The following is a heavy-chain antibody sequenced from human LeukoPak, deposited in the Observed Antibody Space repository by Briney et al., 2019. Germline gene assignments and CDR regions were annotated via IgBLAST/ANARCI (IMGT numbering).Heavy chain of an antibody. V-gene: IGHV1-2*02. CDR2: INSNNGVT. Sequence: ASVKFSCKASGYTFTDFYIHWVRQAPGQGLEWMGWINSNNGVTNYAQEFQGRVTMTRDTSITTAYMQLSTLRSDDTAVFYCARGDLLMGGGLDVWGQGTTVTGFS. CDR1: GYTFTDFY. J-gene: IGHJ6*02. D-gene: IGHD2-8*01. CDR3: ARGDLLMGGGLDV.